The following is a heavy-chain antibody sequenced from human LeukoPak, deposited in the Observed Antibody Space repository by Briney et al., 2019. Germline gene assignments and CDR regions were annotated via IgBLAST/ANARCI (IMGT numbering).Heavy chain of an antibody. CDR3: ARVGYDSSGYSDC. J-gene: IGHJ4*02. CDR2: INGDGSAT. V-gene: IGHV3-74*01. CDR1: GFTFSNYW. D-gene: IGHD3-22*01. Sequence: PGGSLRLSCAASGFTFSNYWMYWVRQAPGKGLVWVSRINGDGSATVYADFVMGRFTISRDNAKNTLYLQMNSLRAEDTAVYYCARVGYDSSGYSDCWGQGTLVTVSS.